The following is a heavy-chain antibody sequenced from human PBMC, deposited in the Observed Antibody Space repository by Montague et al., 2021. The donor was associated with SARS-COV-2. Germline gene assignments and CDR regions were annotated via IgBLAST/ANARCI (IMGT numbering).Heavy chain of an antibody. CDR2: IYYRGST. Sequence: SETLSLTCTVSGGPINSSYWSWIRQPPGKGFECIGYIYYRGSTNYNPSLETRVTISVDPSKNQFSLKMRSVTAADTAVYYCAREDRWNWFDPWGQGTLVIVSS. CDR1: GGPINSSY. D-gene: IGHD5-24*01. J-gene: IGHJ5*02. V-gene: IGHV4-59*01. CDR3: AREDRWNWFDP.